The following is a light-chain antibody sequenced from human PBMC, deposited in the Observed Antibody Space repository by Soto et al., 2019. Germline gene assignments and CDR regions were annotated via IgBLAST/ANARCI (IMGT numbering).Light chain of an antibody. CDR2: GTS. J-gene: IGKJ2*01. Sequence: EIVLTQSPVTLSLSPGERATLSCRASQSVSSSNLAWYQQKTGQAPRLLIYGTSSRATGIPDRFSGSGSGPDFTLTISRLEPEDFAVDSCQQYGTSPPYTFGQGTKLEIK. V-gene: IGKV3-20*01. CDR1: QSVSSSN. CDR3: QQYGTSPPYT.